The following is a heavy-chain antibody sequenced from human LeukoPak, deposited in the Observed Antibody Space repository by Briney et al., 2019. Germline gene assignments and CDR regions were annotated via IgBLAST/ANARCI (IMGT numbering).Heavy chain of an antibody. Sequence: GGSLRLSCAASGFTFSSYGMHWVRQAPGKGLEWVGRTRNKANGYTTEYAASVKGRFTISRDDSKNSLYLQMNSLKTEDTAVYYCARVRYDSSGYVENWGQGTLVTVSS. V-gene: IGHV3-72*01. CDR3: ARVRYDSSGYVEN. J-gene: IGHJ4*02. D-gene: IGHD3-22*01. CDR2: TRNKANGYTT. CDR1: GFTFSSYG.